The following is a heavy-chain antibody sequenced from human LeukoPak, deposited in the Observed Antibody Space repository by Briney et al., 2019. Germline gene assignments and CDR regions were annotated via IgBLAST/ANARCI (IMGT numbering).Heavy chain of an antibody. V-gene: IGHV1-2*02. CDR2: INPGSGVT. J-gene: IGHJ2*01. CDR3: ATEAIVVVTARDYWYFDL. Sequence: ASVKVSCKASGYSFAAYFVHWVRQAPGKGLEWLGWINPGSGVTYYAQNFQGRVTMTRDPSISTAYMELSSLRSEDTAVYYCATEAIVVVTARDYWYFDLWGRGTLVTVSS. CDR1: GYSFAAYF. D-gene: IGHD2-21*02.